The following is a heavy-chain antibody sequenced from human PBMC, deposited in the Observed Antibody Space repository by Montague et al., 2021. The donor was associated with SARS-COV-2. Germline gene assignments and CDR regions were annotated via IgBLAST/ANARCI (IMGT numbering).Heavy chain of an antibody. J-gene: IGHJ2*01. CDR3: ARSPIGIRGVVRTRHFDL. CDR2: ISHSGNT. CDR1: GGSLSGND. V-gene: IGHV4-34*01. D-gene: IGHD3-10*01. Sequence: SETLSLTCAVSGGSLSGNDWSWIRQPPGKGLEWIGEISHSGNTKYNPSPKSRGSISEDTSKNQVSLKLTSVTAADTAVYFCARSPIGIRGVVRTRHFDLWGRGTLVTVSS.